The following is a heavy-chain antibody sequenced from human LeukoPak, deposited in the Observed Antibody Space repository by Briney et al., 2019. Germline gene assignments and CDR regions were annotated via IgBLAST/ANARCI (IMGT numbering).Heavy chain of an antibody. J-gene: IGHJ4*02. CDR3: ARGVGDYEGAPTDY. Sequence: SETLSLTCTVSGGSISSYYWSWIRQPPGKGLEWIGYIYYSGSTNYNPSLKSRVTISVDTSKNQFSLKLSSVTAADTAVYYCARGVGDYEGAPTDYWGQGTLVTVSS. D-gene: IGHD4-17*01. CDR2: IYYSGST. CDR1: GGSISSYY. V-gene: IGHV4-59*01.